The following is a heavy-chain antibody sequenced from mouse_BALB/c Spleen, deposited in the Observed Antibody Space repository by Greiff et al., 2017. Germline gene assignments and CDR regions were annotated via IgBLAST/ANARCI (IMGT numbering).Heavy chain of an antibody. CDR1: GYTFTSYW. D-gene: IGHD1-2*01. V-gene: IGHV1S22*01. CDR3: TRLPFAY. J-gene: IGHJ3*01. CDR2: IYPGSGST. Sequence: LQQPGSELVRPGASVKLSCKASGYTFTSYWMHWVKQRPGQGLEWIGNIYPGSGSTNYDEKFKSKATLTVDTSSSTAYMQLSSLTSEDSAVYYCTRLPFAYWGQGTLVTVSA.